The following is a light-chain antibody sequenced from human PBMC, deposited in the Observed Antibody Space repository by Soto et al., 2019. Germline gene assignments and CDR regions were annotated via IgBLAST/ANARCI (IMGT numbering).Light chain of an antibody. Sequence: QSALTQPPSVSWAPGQRVTISCTGSSSNVGAGYDVHWYQQLPGTAPKLLIYGNYNRPSGVPDRFSGSKSGTSASLAITGLQAEDEVDYYCQSYDNSLSNYVFGTGTKVTVL. J-gene: IGLJ1*01. CDR2: GNY. V-gene: IGLV1-40*01. CDR1: SSNVGAGYD. CDR3: QSYDNSLSNYV.